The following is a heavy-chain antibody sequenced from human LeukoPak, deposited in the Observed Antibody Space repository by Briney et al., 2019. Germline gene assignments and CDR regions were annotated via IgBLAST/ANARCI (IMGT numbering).Heavy chain of an antibody. CDR3: ARDPAMDY. D-gene: IGHD2-2*01. CDR2: IWCDGSNK. Sequence: GRSLRLSCAASGFTFSSYGMHWVRQAPGKGLEWVAVIWCDGSNKYYADSVKGRFTISRDNPKNTLYLQVNSLRAEDTAVYYCARDPAMDYWGQGTLVTVSS. CDR1: GFTFSSYG. V-gene: IGHV3-33*01. J-gene: IGHJ4*02.